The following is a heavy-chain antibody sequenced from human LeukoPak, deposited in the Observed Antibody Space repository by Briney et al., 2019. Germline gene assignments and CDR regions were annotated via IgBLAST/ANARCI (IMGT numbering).Heavy chain of an antibody. CDR3: ARSIAVALNAFDI. CDR2: IYTSGST. CDR1: GGSISSYY. Sequence: SETLSLTCTVSGGSISSYYWSWIRQPAGKGLEWIGRIYTSGSTYYNPSLKSRVTISVDTSKNQFSLKLSSVTAADTAVYYCARSIAVALNAFDIWGQGTMVTVSS. D-gene: IGHD6-19*01. J-gene: IGHJ3*02. V-gene: IGHV4-4*07.